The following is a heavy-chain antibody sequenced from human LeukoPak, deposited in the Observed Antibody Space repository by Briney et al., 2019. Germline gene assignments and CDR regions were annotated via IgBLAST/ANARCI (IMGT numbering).Heavy chain of an antibody. Sequence: SETLSLTCTVSGGSISSGDYYWSWIRQPPGKGLEWIGYIYYSRSTYYNPSLKSRVTISVDTSKNQFSLKLSSVTAADTAVYYCARDETVYSSGYQRWFRYFDYWGQGTLVTVSS. CDR1: GGSISSGDYY. J-gene: IGHJ4*02. CDR2: IYYSRST. V-gene: IGHV4-30-4*01. D-gene: IGHD6-19*01. CDR3: ARDETVYSSGYQRWFRYFDY.